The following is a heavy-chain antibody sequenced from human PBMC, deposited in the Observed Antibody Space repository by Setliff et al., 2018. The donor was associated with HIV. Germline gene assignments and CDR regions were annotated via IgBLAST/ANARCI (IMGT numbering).Heavy chain of an antibody. D-gene: IGHD3-10*01. CDR3: ARDTYISGNHYYYYYMDV. V-gene: IGHV4-39*02. Sequence: SETLSLTCTVSGASIGRRSDCWGWIRQPPGKGLEWIGSFYYSWNTYYNPSLKSRVTISVDTSKNQFSLKLSSVTAADTAVYYCARDTYISGNHYYYYYMDVWGKGTTVTVSS. J-gene: IGHJ6*03. CDR1: GASIGRRSDC. CDR2: FYYSWNT.